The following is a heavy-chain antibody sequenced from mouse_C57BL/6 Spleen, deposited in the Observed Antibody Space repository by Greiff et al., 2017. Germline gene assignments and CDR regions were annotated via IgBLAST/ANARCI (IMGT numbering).Heavy chain of an antibody. V-gene: IGHV1-19*01. CDR2: INPYNGGT. CDR3: ARTYGYDADFDY. Sequence: EVQLQQSGPVLVKPGASVKMSCKASGYTFTDYYMNWVKQSHGKSLEWIGVINPYNGGTSYNQKFKGKATLTVDKSSSTAYMELNSLTSEDSAVYYCARTYGYDADFDYWGQGTTLTVSS. CDR1: GYTFTDYY. D-gene: IGHD2-2*01. J-gene: IGHJ2*01.